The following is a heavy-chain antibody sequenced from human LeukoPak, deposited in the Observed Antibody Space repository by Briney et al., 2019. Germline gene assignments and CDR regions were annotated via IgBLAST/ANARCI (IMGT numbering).Heavy chain of an antibody. Sequence: GGSLRLSCAASGFTFSSYGMHWVRQAPGKGLEWVEFIRYDGSNKYYADSVKGRFTISRDNSKNTLYLQMNSLRAEDTAVYYCAKAQSAVQLVPVDYFDYWGQGTLVTVSS. J-gene: IGHJ4*02. D-gene: IGHD5-18*01. V-gene: IGHV3-30*02. CDR1: GFTFSSYG. CDR2: IRYDGSNK. CDR3: AKAQSAVQLVPVDYFDY.